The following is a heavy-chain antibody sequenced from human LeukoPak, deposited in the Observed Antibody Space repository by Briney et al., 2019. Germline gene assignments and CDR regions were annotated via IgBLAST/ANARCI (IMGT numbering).Heavy chain of an antibody. J-gene: IGHJ4*02. CDR3: AILLEDYAFSTGSAKDY. CDR2: FDPVDGET. V-gene: IGHV1-24*01. Sequence: ASVKVSCKVSGYSLTQLSMHWVRQGIGRGLEWVGGFDPVDGETIYAQKFQGRVTMTENTSTDTAYMELSSLRSDDTAVYYCAILLEDYAFSTGSAKDYWGQGTLVTVSS. D-gene: IGHD3-3*01. CDR1: GYSLTQLS.